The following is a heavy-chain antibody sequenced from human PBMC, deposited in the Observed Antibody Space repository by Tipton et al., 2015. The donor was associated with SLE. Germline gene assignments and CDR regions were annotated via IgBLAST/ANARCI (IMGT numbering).Heavy chain of an antibody. CDR2: LDDSGNT. CDR1: GDSLSSSY. Sequence: TLSLTCIVSGDSLSSSYWSWIRQPPGKGLEWIGSLDDSGNTNYNPSLRSRVTMSIDTSKSQFSLKLNSVTAADTALYFCARGVAERLGLDFWGQGSLVTVSS. D-gene: IGHD6-19*01. CDR3: ARGVAERLGLDF. J-gene: IGHJ4*02. V-gene: IGHV4-59*01.